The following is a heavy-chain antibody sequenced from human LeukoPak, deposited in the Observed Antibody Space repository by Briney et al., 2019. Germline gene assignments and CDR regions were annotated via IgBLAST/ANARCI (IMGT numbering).Heavy chain of an antibody. V-gene: IGHV4-31*03. J-gene: IGHJ4*02. D-gene: IGHD3-16*02. CDR2: IYYSGST. Sequence: SETLSLTCTVSGGSISSGGYYWSWIRQHPGKGLEWIGYIYYSGSTNYNPSLKSRVTISVDTSKNQFSLKLSSVTAADTAVYYCARGSGHVWGSYPPGYWGQGTLVTVSS. CDR1: GGSISSGGYY. CDR3: ARGSGHVWGSYPPGY.